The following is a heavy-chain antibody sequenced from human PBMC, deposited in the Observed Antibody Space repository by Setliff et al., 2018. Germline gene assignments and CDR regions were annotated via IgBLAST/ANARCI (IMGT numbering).Heavy chain of an antibody. Sequence: PSETLSLTCTVSGGSISNYYWSWIRQPAGKGLEWIGRIYTSGSTNYNPSLKIRVTMSVDTSKNQFSLKLNSVTAADMAVYYCAREQWLDPPGYYYMDVWAKGTTVTVSS. J-gene: IGHJ6*03. CDR1: GGSISNYY. V-gene: IGHV4-4*07. D-gene: IGHD6-19*01. CDR2: IYTSGST. CDR3: AREQWLDPPGYYYMDV.